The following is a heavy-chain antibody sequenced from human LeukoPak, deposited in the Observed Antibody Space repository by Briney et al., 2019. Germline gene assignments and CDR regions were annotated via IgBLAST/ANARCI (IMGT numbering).Heavy chain of an antibody. CDR2: IYYTGGT. Sequence: PSETLSLTCSVSGGSITSSSYYCAWIRQPPGKGLEWIGSIYYTGGTYYNPSLKSRVTISVDTSKNQFSLKLSSVTAADTAVYYCARGAYSSGWSAGDWGQGTLVTVSS. CDR3: ARGAYSSGWSAGD. D-gene: IGHD6-19*01. V-gene: IGHV4-39*07. J-gene: IGHJ4*02. CDR1: GGSITSSSYY.